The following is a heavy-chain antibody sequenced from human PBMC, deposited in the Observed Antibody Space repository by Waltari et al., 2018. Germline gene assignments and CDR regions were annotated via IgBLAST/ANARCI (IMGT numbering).Heavy chain of an antibody. D-gene: IGHD6-13*01. CDR3: ARDLGSSWYLTYGMDV. Sequence: QVQLVQSGAEVKKPGSSVKVSCKASGGTFSSYAISWVRQAPGQGLEWMGRIIPILGIANYAQKFQGRVTITADKATSTAYMELSSLRSEDTAVYYCARDLGSSWYLTYGMDVWGQGTTVTVSS. J-gene: IGHJ6*02. CDR1: GGTFSSYA. V-gene: IGHV1-69*09. CDR2: IIPILGIA.